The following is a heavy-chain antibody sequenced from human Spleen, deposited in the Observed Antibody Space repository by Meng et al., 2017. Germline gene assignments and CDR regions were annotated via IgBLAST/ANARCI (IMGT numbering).Heavy chain of an antibody. Sequence: HVHLLQSGVEVKQPGASLNVSCKASDYTFTGFGVCWVRQAPGQGLEWMAWLGAHPGDTSFAPKFLGRVTVTADTATATAYMELRSLRSDDTAVYYCARGTPGRSYCDYWGLGTLVTVSS. J-gene: IGHJ4*02. V-gene: IGHV1-18*01. CDR1: DYTFTGFG. D-gene: IGHD3-10*01. CDR2: LGAHPGDT. CDR3: ARGTPGRSYCDY.